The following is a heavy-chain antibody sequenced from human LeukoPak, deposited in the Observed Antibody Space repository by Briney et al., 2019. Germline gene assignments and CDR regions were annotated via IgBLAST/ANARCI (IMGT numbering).Heavy chain of an antibody. CDR2: ISSSSSYI. V-gene: IGHV3-21*01. J-gene: IGHJ4*02. Sequence: GGSLRLSCAASGFTFSSYSMNWVRQAPGKGLEWVSSISSSSSYIYYADSVKGRFTISRDNAKNSLYLQMNSLRAEDTAVYYCARGPPHSVVVTAIQSPDFDYWGQGTLVTVSS. D-gene: IGHD2-21*02. CDR3: ARGPPHSVVVTAIQSPDFDY. CDR1: GFTFSSYS.